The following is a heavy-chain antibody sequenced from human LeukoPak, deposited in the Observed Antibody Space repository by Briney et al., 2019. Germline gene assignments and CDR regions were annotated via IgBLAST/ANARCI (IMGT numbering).Heavy chain of an antibody. V-gene: IGHV3-48*03. CDR2: ITSSGDTI. Sequence: PGGSLRLSCAASGFTFSAHEMNWVRQAPGKGLEWVSFITSSGDTIFYADSVKGRFTISRDNPKNSLYLQMNSLRAEDTAVYYCARLNYDRSGYRLDYWGQGTLVTVSS. D-gene: IGHD3-22*01. J-gene: IGHJ4*02. CDR1: GFTFSAHE. CDR3: ARLNYDRSGYRLDY.